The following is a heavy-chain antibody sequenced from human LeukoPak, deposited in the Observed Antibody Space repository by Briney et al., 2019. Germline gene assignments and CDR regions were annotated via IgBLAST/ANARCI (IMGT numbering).Heavy chain of an antibody. D-gene: IGHD6-19*01. Sequence: SETLSLTCSVSGGSIGTYYWNWIRQPAGKGLEWIGRFSTAESTNDRPSLNYNPSLKSRVTMSIDTSKNQFSLKLSSVTAADTAVYYCARVASSSGWYQAGALDIWGQGTLVTVSS. CDR1: GGSIGTYY. CDR3: ARVASSSGWYQAGALDI. V-gene: IGHV4-4*07. CDR2: FSTAESTNDRPSL. J-gene: IGHJ3*02.